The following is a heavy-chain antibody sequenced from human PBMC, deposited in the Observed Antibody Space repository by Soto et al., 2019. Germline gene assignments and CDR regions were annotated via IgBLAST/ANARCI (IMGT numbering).Heavy chain of an antibody. J-gene: IGHJ4*02. V-gene: IGHV3-7*05. D-gene: IGHD3-3*01. Sequence: GGSLRLSCEASGFTFSRYWMSWVRQAPGKGLEWVANIKQDGSEKYYVDSVKGRFTISRDNAKNSLFLQMNSLRAEDTAVYYCASEAYDFWSGYLDYFDYWGQGTLVTVSS. CDR2: IKQDGSEK. CDR3: ASEAYDFWSGYLDYFDY. CDR1: GFTFSRYW.